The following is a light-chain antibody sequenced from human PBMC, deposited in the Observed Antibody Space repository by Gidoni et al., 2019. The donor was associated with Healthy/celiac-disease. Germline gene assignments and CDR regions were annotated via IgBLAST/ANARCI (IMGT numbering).Light chain of an antibody. Sequence: IQMPQSPSSLSASVGDRVTITCRASQSISSYLNWYQQKPGKAPKLLIYAASSLQSGVPSRFSGSGAGTDVTLTISSLQPEDFATYYCQQSYSTPLCTFGPGTKVDIK. J-gene: IGKJ3*01. CDR1: QSISSY. V-gene: IGKV1-39*01. CDR3: QQSYSTPLCT. CDR2: AAS.